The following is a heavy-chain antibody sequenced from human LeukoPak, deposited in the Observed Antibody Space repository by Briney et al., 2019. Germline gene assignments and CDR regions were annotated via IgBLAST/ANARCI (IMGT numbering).Heavy chain of an antibody. D-gene: IGHD3-10*01. CDR2: LKQDGSEK. CDR1: GFTFGSYW. J-gene: IGHJ4*02. Sequence: PGGSLTLSCAASGFTFGSYWMSWVRQAPGKGLEWVANLKQDGSEKYFVDSVKGRFTISRDNAKNSLYLQMSSLRVEDSAVYYCAREGDYYGSGSYYNLLGYWGQGTLVTVFS. V-gene: IGHV3-7*01. CDR3: AREGDYYGSGSYYNLLGY.